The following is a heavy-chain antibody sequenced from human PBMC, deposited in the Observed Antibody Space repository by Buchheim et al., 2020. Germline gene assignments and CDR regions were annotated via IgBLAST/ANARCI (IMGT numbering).Heavy chain of an antibody. V-gene: IGHV3-23*01. D-gene: IGHD3-3*01. CDR1: GFSFSSYA. Sequence: EVQLLESGGGFVQPGGSLRLSCAASGFSFSSYAMTWVRQAPGKGLEWVSTISSSGGSTYYAYSVKGRFTVSKDSTKNTLYLQMNSLRTEDTAIYYCATGGLRVDYWGQGT. CDR3: ATGGLRVDY. J-gene: IGHJ4*02. CDR2: ISSSGGST.